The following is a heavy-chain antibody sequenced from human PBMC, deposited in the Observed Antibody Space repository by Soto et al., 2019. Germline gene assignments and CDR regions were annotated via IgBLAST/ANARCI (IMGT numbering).Heavy chain of an antibody. CDR1: GGTFSSYT. V-gene: IGHV1-69*02. J-gene: IGHJ4*02. CDR3: ARVSVGEISFFVREPGPFDY. D-gene: IGHD3-16*02. CDR2: IIPILGIA. Sequence: ASVKVSCKASGGTFSSYTISWVRQAPGQGLEWMGRIIPILGIANYAQKFQGRVTITADKSTSTAYMELSSLRSEDTAVCYCARVSVGEISFFVREPGPFDYWGQGTLVTVSS.